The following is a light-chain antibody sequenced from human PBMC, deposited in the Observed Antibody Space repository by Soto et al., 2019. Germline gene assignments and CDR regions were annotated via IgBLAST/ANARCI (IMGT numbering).Light chain of an antibody. CDR3: LQDYDFPYT. CDR1: QDIRVD. V-gene: IGKV1-6*01. Sequence: AIQMTQSPPSLSASLGDRVIITFRSSQDIRVDVGWLQQRPGHAPNLLIYAASTLHTGVPSTFTGSGSGTDFTLTINDLQPEDVATYFCLQDYDFPYTFGQGTKVDIK. J-gene: IGKJ2*01. CDR2: AAS.